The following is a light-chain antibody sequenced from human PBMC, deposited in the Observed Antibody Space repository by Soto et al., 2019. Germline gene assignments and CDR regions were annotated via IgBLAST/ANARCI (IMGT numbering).Light chain of an antibody. J-gene: IGKJ5*01. V-gene: IGKV2-30*01. CDR2: KVS. Sequence: EVVITQSPLSLPATLGQPASISCRSSQSLVYSDGETYLNWFQQRPGRSPRRLIYKVSNRDSGVPDRFSGSGSGTDFTLKISRVEAEDVGVYYCMQGTHWPPITFGQGTRLEIK. CDR3: MQGTHWPPIT. CDR1: QSLVYSDGETY.